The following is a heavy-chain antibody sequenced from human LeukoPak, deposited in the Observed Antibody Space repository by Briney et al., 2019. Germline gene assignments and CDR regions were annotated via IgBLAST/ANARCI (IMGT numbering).Heavy chain of an antibody. CDR3: ARERPRRYFDY. V-gene: IGHV3-7*01. J-gene: IGHJ4*02. Sequence: GGSLRLSCAASGFTFSSYWMSWVRQAQGKGLEWVANIKQDGSEKYYVDSVKGRFTISRDNAKNSLYLQMNSLRAEDTAVYYCARERPRRYFDYWGQGTLVTVSS. CDR2: IKQDGSEK. CDR1: GFTFSSYW.